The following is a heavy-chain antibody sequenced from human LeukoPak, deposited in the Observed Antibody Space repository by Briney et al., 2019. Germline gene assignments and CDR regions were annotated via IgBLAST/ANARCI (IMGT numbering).Heavy chain of an antibody. J-gene: IGHJ4*02. V-gene: IGHV4-34*01. CDR2: INHSGST. CDR3: ASVVRYCSGGSCPR. CDR1: GGSFSSYY. D-gene: IGHD2-15*01. Sequence: SETLSLTCAVYGGSFSSYYWSWIRQPPGKGLEWIGEINHSGSTNYNPSLKSRVTISVDTSKNQFSLKLCSVTAADTAVYYCASVVRYCSGGSCPRWGQGTLVTVSS.